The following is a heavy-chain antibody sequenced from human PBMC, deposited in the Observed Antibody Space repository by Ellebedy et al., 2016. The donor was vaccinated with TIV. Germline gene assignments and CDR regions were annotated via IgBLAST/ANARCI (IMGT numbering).Heavy chain of an antibody. CDR1: GFSLSTTGVG. CDR2: IFSNDEK. V-gene: IGHV2-26*01. J-gene: IGHJ4*02. CDR3: ARRELYFDY. Sequence: SGPTLVKPTQTLTLTCTFSGFSLSTTGVGVGWIRQPPGEALEWLAFIFSNDEKSYSTSLKSRLTISKDTSKSQVVLTMTNMDPVDTATYYCARRELYFDYWGQGTLVTVSS. D-gene: IGHD1-7*01.